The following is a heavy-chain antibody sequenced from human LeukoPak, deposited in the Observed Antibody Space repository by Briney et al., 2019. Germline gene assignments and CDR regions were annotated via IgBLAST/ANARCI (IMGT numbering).Heavy chain of an antibody. CDR2: ISSDGTNQ. V-gene: IGHV3-30*04. CDR1: QFTLSYYA. J-gene: IGHJ4*02. D-gene: IGHD5-12*01. Sequence: GGSLRPSCAASQFTLSYYAMHWVRQAPGKGLEWVALISSDGTNQYYAHSVKGRFTISRDSRKNTLYLQMDSLKPEDTAVYYCATSTRGYTYTLDYWGQGTLVTVSS. CDR3: ATSTRGYTYTLDY.